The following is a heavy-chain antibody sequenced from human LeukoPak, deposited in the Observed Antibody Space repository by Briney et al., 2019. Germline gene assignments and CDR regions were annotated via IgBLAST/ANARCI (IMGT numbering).Heavy chain of an antibody. CDR2: ISGSGGST. Sequence: PGGSLRLSCAASGFTFSSYGMHWVRQAPGKGLEWVSAISGSGGSTYYADSVKGRFTISRDNSKNTLYLQMNSLRAEDTAVYYCAKDRGLEDIVVVPAAMRPVLTAADAFDIWGQGTMVTVSS. J-gene: IGHJ3*02. CDR1: GFTFSSYG. V-gene: IGHV3-23*01. CDR3: AKDRGLEDIVVVPAAMRPVLTAADAFDI. D-gene: IGHD2-2*01.